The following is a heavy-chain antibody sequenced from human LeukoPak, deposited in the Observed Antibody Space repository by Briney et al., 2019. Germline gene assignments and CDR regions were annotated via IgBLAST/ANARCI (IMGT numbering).Heavy chain of an antibody. Sequence: GESLKISCKGSGYSFTCYWIGWVRQMPGKGLEWMGIIYPGDSDTRYSPSFQGQVTISADKSISTAYLQWSSLKASDTAMYYCAREYYDYVWGSYRPAIPFSDYWGQGTLVTVSS. V-gene: IGHV5-51*01. CDR3: AREYYDYVWGSYRPAIPFSDY. CDR1: GYSFTCYW. CDR2: IYPGDSDT. D-gene: IGHD3-16*02. J-gene: IGHJ4*02.